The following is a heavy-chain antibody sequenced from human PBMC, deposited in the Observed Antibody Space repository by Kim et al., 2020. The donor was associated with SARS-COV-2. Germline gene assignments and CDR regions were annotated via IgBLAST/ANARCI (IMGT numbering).Heavy chain of an antibody. CDR2: INHSGSV. V-gene: IGHV4-34*01. CDR1: GGSFSGYR. CDR3: ARGRAGVVPSPVLGLGPYYEYFIIDV. Sequence: SETLSLTCAVYGGSFSGYRWSWVRQAPGRGLEWIGEINHSGSVTYNPSLKNRVTISIDASKNQFSLKLTSATAADTSFYYCARGRAGVVPSPVLGLGPYYEYFIIDVWAHGTTVTVSS. J-gene: IGHJ6*02. D-gene: IGHD3-3*01.